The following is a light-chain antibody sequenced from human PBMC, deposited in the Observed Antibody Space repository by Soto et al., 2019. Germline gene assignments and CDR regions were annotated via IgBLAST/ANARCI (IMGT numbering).Light chain of an antibody. V-gene: IGKV3-15*01. CDR3: QQYNNWPQWT. CDR2: GAS. J-gene: IGKJ1*01. Sequence: EVVMTHSPATLSVSPGERATLSCRASQSISSDLAWYQQKPGQAPRLLIYGASTRASDIPARFSGSGSGTQFTLTVSSLHSEDFAVYYCQQYNNWPQWTLGQGPKVHIK. CDR1: QSISSD.